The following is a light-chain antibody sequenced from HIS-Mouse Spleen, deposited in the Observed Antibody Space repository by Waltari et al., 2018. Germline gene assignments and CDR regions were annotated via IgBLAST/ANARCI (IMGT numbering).Light chain of an antibody. CDR2: RNN. J-gene: IGLJ3*02. CDR1: SSNIGSNY. CDR3: AAWDDSLSGWV. Sequence: QSVLTQSPSASGTPGQRVTISCSGSSSNIGSNYVYWYQQLPGTAPQLLIYRNNQRPSGVPDRFSGSKSGTSASLAISGLRSEDEADYYCAAWDDSLSGWVFGGGTKLTVL. V-gene: IGLV1-47*01.